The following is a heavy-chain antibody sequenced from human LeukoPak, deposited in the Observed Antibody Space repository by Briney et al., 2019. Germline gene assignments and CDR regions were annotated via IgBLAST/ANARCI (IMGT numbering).Heavy chain of an antibody. J-gene: IGHJ4*02. CDR3: AKGGSYRSQPYFDY. CDR2: ISDSGGDT. V-gene: IGHV3-23*01. Sequence: GGSLRLSCAASGLTFRTYAMSWVRQAPGKGLEWVSSISDSGGDTFYADSVKGRFTISRNNSKNTVYLQMNSLRAEDTAVYYCAKGGSYRSQPYFDYWGQGTPVTVSS. CDR1: GLTFRTYA. D-gene: IGHD3-16*02.